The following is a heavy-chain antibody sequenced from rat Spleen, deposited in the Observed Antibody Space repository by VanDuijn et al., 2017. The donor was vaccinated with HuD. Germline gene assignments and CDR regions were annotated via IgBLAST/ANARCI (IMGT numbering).Heavy chain of an antibody. J-gene: IGHJ2*01. V-gene: IGHV5-25*01. CDR1: GFTFSTFP. CDR2: ISPSGGFT. CDR3: ARRHYGYTDYFDY. Sequence: EVQLVESGGGLVQPGRSLKLSCAASGFTFSTFPMAWVRQAPKMGLEWVASISPSGGFTYYRDSVKGRFTVSRDNAKSTLSLQMDSLRSEDTATYYCARRHYGYTDYFDYWGQGVMVTVSS. D-gene: IGHD1-9*01.